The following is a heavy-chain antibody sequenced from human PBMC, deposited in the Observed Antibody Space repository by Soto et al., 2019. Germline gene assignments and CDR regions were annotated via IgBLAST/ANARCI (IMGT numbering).Heavy chain of an antibody. Sequence: QVQLVQSGAEVKKPGASVKVSCKASGYTFTSYYMHWVRQAPGQGLEWMGIINPSGGSTSYAQKFQGRVTMTRDTSTSKVYMGLSSLRSEDTAVYYCAREGGGINFDYWGQGTLVTVSS. V-gene: IGHV1-46*03. J-gene: IGHJ4*02. D-gene: IGHD3-16*01. CDR2: INPSGGST. CDR1: GYTFTSYY. CDR3: AREGGGINFDY.